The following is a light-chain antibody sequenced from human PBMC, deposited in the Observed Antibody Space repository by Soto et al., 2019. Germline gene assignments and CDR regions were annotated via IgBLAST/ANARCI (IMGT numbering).Light chain of an antibody. CDR3: QQCGSSGT. V-gene: IGKV3-20*01. J-gene: IGKJ1*01. Sequence: EIVMTQSPATLSVSPGARATLSCRASQSVSRDLAWYQQKPGQAPRLLIYGASHRATGIPDRFSGSGSGTDFTLTISRLEPEDLAVYYCQQCGSSGTSGQGTKVDIK. CDR2: GAS. CDR1: QSVSRD.